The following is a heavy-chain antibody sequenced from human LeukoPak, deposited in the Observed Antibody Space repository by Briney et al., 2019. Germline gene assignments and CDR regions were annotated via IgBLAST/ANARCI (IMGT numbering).Heavy chain of an antibody. CDR2: IYPGDSDT. D-gene: IGHD6-13*01. CDR3: ARRVSSWEYFDY. CDR1: GYSFTTYW. J-gene: IGHJ4*02. Sequence: GESLKISCKGSGYSFTTYWIGWVRQMPGKGLEWMGIIYPGDSDTRYSPSFQGQVTISADRSINTAYLQWSSLKASDTASYFCARRVSSWEYFDYWGQGALVTVSS. V-gene: IGHV5-51*01.